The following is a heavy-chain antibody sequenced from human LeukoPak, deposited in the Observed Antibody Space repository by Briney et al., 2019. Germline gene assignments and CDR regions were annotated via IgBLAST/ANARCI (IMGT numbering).Heavy chain of an antibody. D-gene: IGHD6-13*01. CDR1: GYTFTYYY. J-gene: IGHJ4*02. Sequence: ASVKVSCKASGYTFTYYYMRWVRQAPGQGLEWMAIINTSGGSTNYAQKFQGRLTVTRDTSTSTVYMELSSLRSEDTAVYYCARPLTSAAGSYEFVYWGQGTLVTVSS. CDR3: ARPLTSAAGSYEFVY. V-gene: IGHV1-46*01. CDR2: INTSGGST.